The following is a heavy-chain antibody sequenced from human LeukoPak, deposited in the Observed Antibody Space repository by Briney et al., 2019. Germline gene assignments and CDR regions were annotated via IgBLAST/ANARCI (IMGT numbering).Heavy chain of an antibody. CDR1: GYTFTGYY. V-gene: IGHV1-2*02. CDR2: INPNSGGT. D-gene: IGHD2-15*01. CDR3: ARVVVVVVAATSYNWFNP. J-gene: IGHJ5*02. Sequence: ASVKVSCKASGYTFTGYYMHWVRQAPGQGLEWMGGINPNSGGTNYAQKFQGRVTMTRDTSISTAYMELSRLRSDDTAVYYCARVVVVVVAATSYNWFNPWGQGTLVTVSS.